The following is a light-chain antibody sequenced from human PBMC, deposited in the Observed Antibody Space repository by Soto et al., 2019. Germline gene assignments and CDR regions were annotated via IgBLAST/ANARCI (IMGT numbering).Light chain of an antibody. V-gene: IGKV1-5*03. J-gene: IGKJ4*01. Sequence: DIQMTQSPSTLSVSVGDRFTVTCRASQTISSWLAWYQQKPGKAPKLLIYKASTLESGVPSRFSGSGSGTDFTLTISSLQPEDFATYYCQQSYSTPLTFGGGTKVDIK. CDR1: QTISSW. CDR3: QQSYSTPLT. CDR2: KAS.